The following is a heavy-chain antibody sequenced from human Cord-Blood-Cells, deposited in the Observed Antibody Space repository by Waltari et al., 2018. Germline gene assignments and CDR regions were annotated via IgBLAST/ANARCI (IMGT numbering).Heavy chain of an antibody. CDR1: GGSFSGHY. Sequence: QVQLQQWGAGLLKPSEILSLTCAVYGGSFSGHYWSWLRQPPGKGLEWFWENNHSGSTNYNPSLKSRVTISVDTSKNQFSLKLSSVTAADTAVYYCARGRVPAAQWWFDPWGQGTLVTVSS. J-gene: IGHJ5*02. D-gene: IGHD2-2*01. CDR3: ARGRVPAAQWWFDP. V-gene: IGHV4-34*01. CDR2: NNHSGST.